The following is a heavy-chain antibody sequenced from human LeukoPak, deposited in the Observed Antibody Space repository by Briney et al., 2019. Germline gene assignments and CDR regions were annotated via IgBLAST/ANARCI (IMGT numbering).Heavy chain of an antibody. CDR2: IWYDGTNK. Sequence: GGSLRLSCAVSGFTFSDYGMHWVRQAPGKRLEWVAVIWYDGTNKYYADSVEGRFTISRDNSKNTLYLQMNSLRAEDTALYYCARTRYNSGGGDYWGQGTPVTVSP. D-gene: IGHD6-19*01. CDR3: ARTRYNSGGGDY. CDR1: GFTFSDYG. J-gene: IGHJ4*02. V-gene: IGHV3-33*01.